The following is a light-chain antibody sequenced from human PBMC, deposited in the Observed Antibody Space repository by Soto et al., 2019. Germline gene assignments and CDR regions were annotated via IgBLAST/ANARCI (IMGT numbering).Light chain of an antibody. CDR2: EAS. CDR1: QSVDNY. J-gene: IGKJ4*01. V-gene: IGKV3-15*01. Sequence: EILMTQSPATLSVSAGERVTLSCRASQSVDNYLAWYQQKPGQPPKLLIYEASTLATGVPARFSGSQSGTEFTLTISSLLSEDFAVYYCQQYSSYPLTFGGGTKVDIK. CDR3: QQYSSYPLT.